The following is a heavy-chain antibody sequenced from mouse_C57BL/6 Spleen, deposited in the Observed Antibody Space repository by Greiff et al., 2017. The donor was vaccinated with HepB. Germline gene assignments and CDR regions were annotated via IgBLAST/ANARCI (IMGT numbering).Heavy chain of an antibody. CDR3: ARLTTVVAHFDY. J-gene: IGHJ2*01. Sequence: DVQLVESGGGLVKPGGSLKLSCAASGFTFSHYGMHWVRQAPEKGLEWVAYISSGSSTIYYADTVKGRFTISSDNAKNTLFLQMTSLRSEDTAMYYCARLTTVVAHFDYWGQGTTLTVSS. V-gene: IGHV5-17*01. CDR2: ISSGSSTI. CDR1: GFTFSHYG. D-gene: IGHD1-1*01.